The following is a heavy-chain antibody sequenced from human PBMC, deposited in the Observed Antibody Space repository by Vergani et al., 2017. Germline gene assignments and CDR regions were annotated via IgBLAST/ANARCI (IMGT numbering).Heavy chain of an antibody. CDR2: IYPGDSDT. Sequence: EVQLVPSGAEVKTPGASLKISCTGSGYSFTSYWIGWVRQMPGKDLEWMGIIYPGDSDTRYSPSFQGQVTISADKSISTAYRQWSSLKASDTAMYYCARHVSRWKHQLVRAFDIWGQGAMVTVSS. CDR1: GYSFTSYW. V-gene: IGHV5-51*01. J-gene: IGHJ3*02. D-gene: IGHD6-13*01. CDR3: ARHVSRWKHQLVRAFDI.